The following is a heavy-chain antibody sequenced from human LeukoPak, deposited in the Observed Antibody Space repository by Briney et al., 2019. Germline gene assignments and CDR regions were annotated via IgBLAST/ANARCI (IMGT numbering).Heavy chain of an antibody. J-gene: IGHJ4*02. D-gene: IGHD5-24*01. CDR3: MREGPETYKFDS. CDR1: GYTFSSYA. CDR2: LRPNGGNT. V-gene: IGHV1-46*01. Sequence: GASVKVSCKASGYTFSSYAMNWVRQAPGQGLEWMGILRPNGGNTQYAQKFQGRVTMTRDTSTSTVYMELSSLRSEDTAVYYCMREGPETYKFDSWGQGTLVIVSS.